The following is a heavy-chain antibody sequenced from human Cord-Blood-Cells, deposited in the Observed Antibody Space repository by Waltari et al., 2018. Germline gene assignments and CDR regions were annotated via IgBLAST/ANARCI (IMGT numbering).Heavy chain of an antibody. V-gene: IGHV3-66*01. J-gene: IGHJ4*02. CDR3: ARARGYCSSTSCYPFDY. CDR2: IYSGGST. Sequence: EVQLVESGGGLVQPGGSLRLSCAASGFTVRSNYMSWVRQAPGKGLEWVSVIYSGGSTYYADSVKGRFTISRDNSKNTLYLQMNSLRAEDTAVYYCARARGYCSSTSCYPFDYWGQGTLVTVSS. CDR1: GFTVRSNY. D-gene: IGHD2-2*01.